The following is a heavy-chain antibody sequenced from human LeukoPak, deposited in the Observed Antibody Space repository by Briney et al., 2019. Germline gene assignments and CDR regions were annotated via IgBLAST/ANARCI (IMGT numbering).Heavy chain of an antibody. V-gene: IGHV4-30-2*01. CDR2: IYHSGST. CDR3: ARGGGWKSPTEYYFDY. Sequence: PSQTLSLTCTVSGGSISSGGYYWSWIRQPPGKGLEWIGYIYHSGSTYYNPSLKSRVTISVDRSKNQFSLKLSSVTAADTAVYYCARGGGWKSPTEYYFDYWGQGTLVTVSS. D-gene: IGHD1-1*01. J-gene: IGHJ4*02. CDR1: GGSISSGGYY.